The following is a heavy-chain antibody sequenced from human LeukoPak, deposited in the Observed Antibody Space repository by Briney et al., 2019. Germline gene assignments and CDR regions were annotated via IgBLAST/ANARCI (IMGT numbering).Heavy chain of an antibody. V-gene: IGHV3-21*01. CDR2: ISSSSSYI. J-gene: IGHJ5*02. D-gene: IGHD6-13*01. Sequence: GGSLRLSCAASGFTFSSYSMNWVRQAPGKGLEWVSSISSSSSYIYYADSVKGRFTISRDNAKNSLYLQMNSLRAEDTAVYYCARAYSSSSNNWFDPWGQGILVTVSS. CDR3: ARAYSSSSNNWFDP. CDR1: GFTFSSYS.